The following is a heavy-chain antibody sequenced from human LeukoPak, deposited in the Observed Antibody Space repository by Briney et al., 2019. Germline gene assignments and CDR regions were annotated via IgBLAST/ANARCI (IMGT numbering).Heavy chain of an antibody. CDR3: ASSAVRGSYYFDY. D-gene: IGHD3-10*01. CDR1: GFTFSSYG. CDR2: ISYDGSNK. Sequence: SGGSLRLSCAASGFTFSSYGMHWVRQAPGKGLEWVAVISYDGSNKYYADCVKGRLTISRDNAKNSLYLQMNSLRDEDTAVYYCASSAVRGSYYFDYWGQGTLVTVSS. V-gene: IGHV3-30*03. J-gene: IGHJ4*02.